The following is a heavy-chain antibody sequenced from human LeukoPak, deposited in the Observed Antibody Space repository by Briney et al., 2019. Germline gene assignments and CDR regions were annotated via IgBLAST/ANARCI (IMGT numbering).Heavy chain of an antibody. J-gene: IGHJ4*02. CDR2: INPSGGST. D-gene: IGHD4-17*01. Sequence: ASVKVSCKASGYTFTSYYMHWVRQAPGQGLEWMGIINPSGGSTSYAQKFQGRVTMTRDTSTSTVYMELSSLRSEDTAVYYCARGDDYGDPHAGRPYRYWGQGTLVTVSS. CDR1: GYTFTSYY. V-gene: IGHV1-46*01. CDR3: ARGDDYGDPHAGRPYRY.